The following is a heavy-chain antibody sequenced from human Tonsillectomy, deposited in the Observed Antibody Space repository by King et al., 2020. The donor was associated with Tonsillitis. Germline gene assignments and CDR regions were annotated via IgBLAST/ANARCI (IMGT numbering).Heavy chain of an antibody. V-gene: IGHV3-66*01. CDR1: GFTVSSNY. CDR2: IYSGGST. Sequence: QLVQSGGGLVQPGGSLRLSCAASGFTVSSNYMSWVRQAPGKGLEWVSVIYSGGSTYYADSVKGRFTISRDNSKNTLYLQMNSLRAEDTAVYYCARESGPRSGSYDYWGQGTLVTVSS. D-gene: IGHD1-26*01. CDR3: ARESGPRSGSYDY. J-gene: IGHJ4*02.